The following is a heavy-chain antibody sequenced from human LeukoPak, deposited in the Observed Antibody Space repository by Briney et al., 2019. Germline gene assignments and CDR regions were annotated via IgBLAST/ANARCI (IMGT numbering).Heavy chain of an antibody. D-gene: IGHD5-12*01. CDR1: GYTFSSYG. J-gene: IGHJ4*02. CDR3: AKDLIAPFVATIHLDY. V-gene: IGHV3-30*02. Sequence: GGSLRLSCAASGYTFSSYGMHWVRQAPGKGLEWVAFIRFDGTIKDYADSVKGRFTISRDNSKNTLFLQMNSLRAEDTAVYYCAKDLIAPFVATIHLDYWGQGTLVTVSS. CDR2: IRFDGTIK.